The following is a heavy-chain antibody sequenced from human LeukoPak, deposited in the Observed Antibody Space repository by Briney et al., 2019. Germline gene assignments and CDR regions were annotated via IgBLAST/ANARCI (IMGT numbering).Heavy chain of an antibody. CDR1: GFTFSNAW. J-gene: IGHJ4*02. CDR3: TTEYYYGSGSCSTDY. CDR2: IKSKTDGGTT. D-gene: IGHD3-10*01. Sequence: GGSLRLSCAASGFTFSNAWMSWVRQAPGKGLEWVGRIKSKTDGGTTDYAAPVKGRFTISRDDSKNTLYLQMNSLKTEDTAVYYCTTEYYYGSGSCSTDYWGQGTLVTVSS. V-gene: IGHV3-15*01.